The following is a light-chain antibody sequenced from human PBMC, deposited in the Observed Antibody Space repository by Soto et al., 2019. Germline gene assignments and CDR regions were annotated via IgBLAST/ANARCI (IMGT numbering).Light chain of an antibody. CDR2: AAS. V-gene: IGKV1-27*01. J-gene: IGKJ4*01. CDR1: LPISNY. Sequence: EIQMTQSPASRSGSVGHRVTISSRGSLPISNYLAWYQQKAGKIPNLLIYAASTLRSGVPSRFSGSGSGTDFTLTISSLQTEDVAAYYCQKYNSAPLTFGGGTKVDIK. CDR3: QKYNSAPLT.